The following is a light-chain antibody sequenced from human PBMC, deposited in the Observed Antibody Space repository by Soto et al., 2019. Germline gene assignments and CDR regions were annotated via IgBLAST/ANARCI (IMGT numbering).Light chain of an antibody. J-gene: IGKJ1*01. CDR3: QQRSSWPT. Sequence: LLTQSPATLSLSPGERATLSCRASQTVSSQLAWYQQKPGQAPRRLIYDASKRATGVPGRFSGSGSGTDFTLTISSLETDDFGVYYCQQRSSWPTFGQGTRVEIK. V-gene: IGKV3-11*01. CDR2: DAS. CDR1: QTVSSQ.